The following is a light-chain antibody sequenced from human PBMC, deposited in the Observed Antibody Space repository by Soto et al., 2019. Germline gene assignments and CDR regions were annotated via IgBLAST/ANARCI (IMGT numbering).Light chain of an antibody. CDR1: QSVSGN. CDR3: QQYHNWPPGLS. CDR2: GAS. Sequence: EVVMTQSPATLSVSPGERVTLSCTASQSVSGNLAWYQQKPGQAPRLLIHGASTRATDIPARFGGSGSGTEFTLTITSLQXEDFAVYYCQQYHNWPPGLSFGGGTKVDIK. V-gene: IGKV3-15*01. J-gene: IGKJ4*01.